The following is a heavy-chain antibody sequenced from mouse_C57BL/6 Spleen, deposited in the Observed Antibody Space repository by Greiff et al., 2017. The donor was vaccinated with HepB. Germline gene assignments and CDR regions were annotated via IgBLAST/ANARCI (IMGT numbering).Heavy chain of an antibody. V-gene: IGHV10-1*01. CDR3: VRHGNTRYFDV. CDR1: GFSFNTYA. J-gene: IGHJ1*03. CDR2: IRSKSNNYAT. Sequence: EVKVVESGGGLVQPKGSLKLSCAASGFSFNTYAMNWVRQAPGKGLEWVARIRSKSNNYATYYADSVKDRFTISRDDSESMLYLQMNNLKTEDTAMYYCVRHGNTRYFDVWGTGTTVTVSS. D-gene: IGHD5-2*01.